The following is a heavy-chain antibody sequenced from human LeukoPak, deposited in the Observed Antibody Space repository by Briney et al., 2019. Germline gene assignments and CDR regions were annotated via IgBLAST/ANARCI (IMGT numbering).Heavy chain of an antibody. J-gene: IGHJ5*02. CDR3: ARDSFVLRLRFDP. Sequence: PGGSLRLSCAASGFTFSSYSMNWVRQAPGKGLEWVSYISSSSSTIYYADSVKGRFTISRDNAKNSLYLQMNSLRAEDTAVYYCARDSFVLRLRFDPWGQGTLVTVSS. CDR1: GFTFSSYS. V-gene: IGHV3-48*01. CDR2: ISSSSSTI. D-gene: IGHD6-6*01.